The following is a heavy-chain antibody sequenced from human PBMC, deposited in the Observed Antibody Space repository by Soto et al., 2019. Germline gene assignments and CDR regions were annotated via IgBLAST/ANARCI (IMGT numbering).Heavy chain of an antibody. CDR1: GGTFSSYT. CDR3: ASRAREYYYMDV. J-gene: IGHJ6*03. Sequence: QVQLVQSGAEVKKPGSSVKVSCTASGGTFSSYTISWVRQAPGQGLEWMGRIIPILGIANYAQKFQGRVTITADKSTSTAYMELSSLRSEDTAVYYCASRAREYYYMDVWGKGTTVTVSS. V-gene: IGHV1-69*02. CDR2: IIPILGIA. D-gene: IGHD1-26*01.